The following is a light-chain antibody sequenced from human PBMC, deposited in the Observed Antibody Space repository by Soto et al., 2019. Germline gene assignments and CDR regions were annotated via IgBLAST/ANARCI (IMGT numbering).Light chain of an antibody. J-gene: IGKJ1*01. CDR3: QQYSKFWT. V-gene: IGKV1-5*03. Sequence: DIQLTQSPSTLSASVGDTVTITCRASQIISSWLAWYQQKPGKAPKLLIYKAYRLESGVPSRFSGTESGAEFTLTISSLQPDDFATYYCQQYSKFWTFGQGTKVEI. CDR2: KAY. CDR1: QIISSW.